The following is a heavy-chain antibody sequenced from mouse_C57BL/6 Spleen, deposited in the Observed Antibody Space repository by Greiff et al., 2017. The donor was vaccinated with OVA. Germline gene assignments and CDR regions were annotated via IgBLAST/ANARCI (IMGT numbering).Heavy chain of an antibody. J-gene: IGHJ3*01. CDR1: GFTFSSYA. V-gene: IGHV5-4*01. D-gene: IGHD2-5*01. Sequence: EVQLVESGGGLVKPGGSLKLSCAASGFTFSSYAMSWVRQTPEKRLEWVATISDGGSYTYYPDNVKGRFTISRDNAKNNLYLQMSHLKSEDTAMYYCARDPSNLFAYWGQGTLVTVSA. CDR2: ISDGGSYT. CDR3: ARDPSNLFAY.